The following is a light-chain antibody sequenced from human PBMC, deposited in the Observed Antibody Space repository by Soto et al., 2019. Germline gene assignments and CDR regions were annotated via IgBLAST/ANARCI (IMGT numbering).Light chain of an antibody. Sequence: QSVRNQPPSASGTPGQRVTISCSGSSSNIGSNYVYWYQQLPGTAPKLLIYRNNQRPSGVPDRFSGSKSGTSASLAISGLRSEDEADYYCAAWDDSLSGYVFGTGTKVTVL. J-gene: IGLJ1*01. CDR1: SSNIGSNY. CDR2: RNN. V-gene: IGLV1-47*01. CDR3: AAWDDSLSGYV.